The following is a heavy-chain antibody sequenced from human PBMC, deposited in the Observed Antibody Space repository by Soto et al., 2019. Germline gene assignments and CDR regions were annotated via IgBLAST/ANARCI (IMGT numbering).Heavy chain of an antibody. CDR3: ARHNSQWPNWFDP. CDR2: ISGNGGNT. D-gene: IGHD1-1*01. V-gene: IGHV1-8*01. CDR1: GYTFTSYD. Sequence: GASVKVSCKASGYTFTSYDINWVRQATGQGLEWVGWISGNGGNTDYAQKFRGRVTMTRDTSTNTAYMDLRSLRSDDTAVYYCARHNSQWPNWFDPWGQGTPVTVSS. J-gene: IGHJ5*02.